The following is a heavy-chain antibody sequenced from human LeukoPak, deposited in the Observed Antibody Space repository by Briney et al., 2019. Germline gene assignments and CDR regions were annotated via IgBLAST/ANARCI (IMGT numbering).Heavy chain of an antibody. V-gene: IGHV4-38-2*01. CDR3: ARIRSGYDYHAFDI. CDR1: GYSISSGYY. Sequence: PSETLSLTCAVSGYSISSGYYWGWIRQPPGKGLEWIGSIYHSGSTYYNPSLKSRVTISVDTSKNQFSLKLSSVTAADTAVYYCARIRSGYDYHAFDIWGQGTMVTVSS. CDR2: IYHSGST. D-gene: IGHD5-12*01. J-gene: IGHJ3*02.